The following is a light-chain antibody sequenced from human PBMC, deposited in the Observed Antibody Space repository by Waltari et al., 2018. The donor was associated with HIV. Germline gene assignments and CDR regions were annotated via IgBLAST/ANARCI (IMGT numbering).Light chain of an antibody. CDR1: SSTIGRNY. CDR2: DNN. CDR3: GTWDNSLRTWV. Sequence: QSVLTQPPSVSAAPGQKVPISCSGSSSTIGRNYVSWYQQLPGTAPKLLIYDNNKRPLGIPDRFSGSKSGTSATLGITGLQTGDEADYYCGTWDNSLRTWVFGGGTKLTVL. J-gene: IGLJ3*02. V-gene: IGLV1-51*01.